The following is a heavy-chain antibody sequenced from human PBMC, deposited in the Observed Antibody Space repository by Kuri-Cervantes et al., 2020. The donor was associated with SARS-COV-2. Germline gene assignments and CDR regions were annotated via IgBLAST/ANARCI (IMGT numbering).Heavy chain of an antibody. CDR3: ARDTWYSGSYYFGDDAFDI. Sequence: GGSLRLSCKASGGTFSSYAISWVRQAPGQGLEWMGGIIPIFGTANYAQKFQGRVTITTDESTSTAYMELSSLRSEDTAVYYCARDTWYSGSYYFGDDAFDIWGQGTMVTVSS. CDR1: GGTFSSYA. D-gene: IGHD1-26*01. J-gene: IGHJ3*02. CDR2: IIPIFGTA. V-gene: IGHV1-69*05.